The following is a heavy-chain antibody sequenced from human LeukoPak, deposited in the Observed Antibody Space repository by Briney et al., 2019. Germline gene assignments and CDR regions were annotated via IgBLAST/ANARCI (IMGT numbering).Heavy chain of an antibody. D-gene: IGHD5-24*01. Sequence: VKVSFKASGGSFSSSTINRGRPAPGQGGEWMGEIVPKYYTTNYAQKFQGRVTISADSSTSPAYMELSSLTSEDTAVYYCARDYTIKAPYFDYWGQGTLVTVSS. CDR3: ARDYTIKAPYFDY. J-gene: IGHJ4*02. CDR1: GGSFSSST. V-gene: IGHV1-69*01. CDR2: IVPKYYTT.